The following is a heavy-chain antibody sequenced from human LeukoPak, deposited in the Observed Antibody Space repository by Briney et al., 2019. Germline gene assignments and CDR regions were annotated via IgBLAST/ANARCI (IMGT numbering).Heavy chain of an antibody. CDR1: GFIFSGSE. V-gene: IGHV3-73*01. J-gene: IGHJ4*02. CDR2: IRNKLNSYAT. CDR3: TRRPYGDYEGHFDY. D-gene: IGHD4-17*01. Sequence: PGGSLRLSCAASGFIFSGSEIHWVRKGSGKGREWVGRIRNKLNSYATAYAASVKGRFTISRDDSKNTAYLQMNSLKTEDTAIYYCTRRPYGDYEGHFDYWGQGTLVTVSS.